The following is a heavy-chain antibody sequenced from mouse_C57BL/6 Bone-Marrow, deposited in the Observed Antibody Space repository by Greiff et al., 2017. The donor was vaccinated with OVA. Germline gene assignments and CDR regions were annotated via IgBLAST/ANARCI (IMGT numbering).Heavy chain of an antibody. CDR2: IYPGDGDT. CDR3: ARGKRGDSSGYVWFAY. V-gene: IGHV1-82*01. D-gene: IGHD3-2*02. CDR1: GYAFSSSW. Sequence: VQLKQSGPELVKPGASVKISCKASGYAFSSSWMNWVKQRPGKGLEWIGRIYPGDGDTNYNGKFKGKATLTADKSSSTAYMQLSSLTSEDSAVYFCARGKRGDSSGYVWFAYWGQGTLVTVSA. J-gene: IGHJ3*01.